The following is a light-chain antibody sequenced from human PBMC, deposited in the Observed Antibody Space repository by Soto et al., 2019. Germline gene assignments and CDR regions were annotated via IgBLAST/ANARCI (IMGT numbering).Light chain of an antibody. V-gene: IGLV2-8*01. CDR3: SSDAGRSKV. CDR2: EVN. J-gene: IGLJ1*01. Sequence: QSLLTQPPSASGSPGQSVAISCTGTSSDVGGYNYVSWYQQHPGKAPKLMIYEVNKRPSGVPDRFSGSKSGNTASLTVSGLQAEDEADYYCSSDAGRSKVFGKGTKVTV. CDR1: SSDVGGYNY.